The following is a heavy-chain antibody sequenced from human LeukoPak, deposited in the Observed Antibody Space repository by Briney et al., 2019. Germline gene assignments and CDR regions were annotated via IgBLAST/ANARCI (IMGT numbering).Heavy chain of an antibody. V-gene: IGHV4-34*01. CDR3: AREGSRFLLYNWFDP. CDR2: INHSGST. D-gene: IGHD3-16*01. Sequence: PSETLSLTCAVYGGSFSGYYWSWLRQPPGKGLEWIGEINHSGSTNYNPSLKSRVTISVDTSKNQFSLKLSSVTAADTAVYYCAREGSRFLLYNWFDPWGQGTLVTVSS. CDR1: GGSFSGYY. J-gene: IGHJ5*02.